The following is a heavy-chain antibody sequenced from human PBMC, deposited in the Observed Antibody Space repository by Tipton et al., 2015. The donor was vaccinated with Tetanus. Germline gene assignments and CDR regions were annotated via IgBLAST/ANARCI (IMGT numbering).Heavy chain of an antibody. CDR3: ARDGGSSYAAS. D-gene: IGHD1-26*01. J-gene: IGHJ5*02. CDR1: GYTFINHN. CDR2: IIPRGGNT. Sequence: QSGAEVKKPGASVKVSCQASGYTFINHNMHWVRQAPGQGLEWMGIIIPRGGNTRHAQKFQGRVTMTRDTSTSTVYMELSSLRSEATAVYYCARDGGSSYAASWGQGTLVTVSS. V-gene: IGHV1-46*01.